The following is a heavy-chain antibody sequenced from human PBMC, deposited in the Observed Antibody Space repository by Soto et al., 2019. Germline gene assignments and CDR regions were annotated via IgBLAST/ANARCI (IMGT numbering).Heavy chain of an antibody. CDR1: GFTFSSYS. V-gene: IGHV3-48*01. J-gene: IGHJ4*01. CDR2: ISRDGGAI. D-gene: IGHD2-2*01. CDR3: SGDRSYVFDY. Sequence: PGGSLRLSCAASGFTFSSYSMNWVRQAPGKGLEWLSYISRDGGAIYYADSVKGRFTISRDNAKDSLYLQMNSLRAEDTAVYYSSGDRSYVFDYWTQRSLVTVSS.